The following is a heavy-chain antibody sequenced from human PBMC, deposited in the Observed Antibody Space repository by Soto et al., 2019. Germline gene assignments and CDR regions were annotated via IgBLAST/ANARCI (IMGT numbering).Heavy chain of an antibody. CDR2: IKRDGSEK. Sequence: PGGSLRLSCAASEFTLSNYWMSWVSQAPGKGLEWVANIKRDGSEKKYADSVKGRFTISRDNAKNSLYLQMNSLRAEDTAVYYCARDVIGVLRFLEWSHAFDIWGQGTMATVSS. J-gene: IGHJ3*02. D-gene: IGHD3-3*01. CDR1: EFTLSNYW. CDR3: ARDVIGVLRFLEWSHAFDI. V-gene: IGHV3-7*03.